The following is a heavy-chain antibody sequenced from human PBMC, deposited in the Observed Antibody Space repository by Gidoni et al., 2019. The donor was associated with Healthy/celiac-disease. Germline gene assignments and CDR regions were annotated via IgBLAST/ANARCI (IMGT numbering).Heavy chain of an antibody. CDR3: ARREVGGRDYDIVLDY. CDR1: GGSISSRNW. J-gene: IGHJ4*02. D-gene: IGHD3-9*01. V-gene: IGHV4-4*02. Sequence: QVQLQESGPGLVKPTGTLSLTCAGSGGSISSRNWWSWVRQPPGKGLEWIGEIYHRGSTNYHPSLKIRVTISVDKSKNQFSLKLSSVTAADTAVYYCARREVGGRDYDIVLDYWGQGTLVTVSS. CDR2: IYHRGST.